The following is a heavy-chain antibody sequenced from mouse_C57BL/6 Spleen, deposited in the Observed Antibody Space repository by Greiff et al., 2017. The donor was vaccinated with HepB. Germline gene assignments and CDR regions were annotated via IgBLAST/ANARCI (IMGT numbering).Heavy chain of an antibody. CDR2: IYPGSGNT. CDR3: ARGTTFAY. V-gene: IGHV1-76*01. CDR1: GYTFTDYY. Sequence: VQLQQSGAELVRPGASVKLSCKASGYTFTDYYINWVKQRPGQGLEWIARIYPGSGNTYYNEKFKGKATLTAEKSSSTAYMQLSSLTSEDSAVYCCARGTTFAYWGQGTLVTVSA. J-gene: IGHJ3*01. D-gene: IGHD2-13*01.